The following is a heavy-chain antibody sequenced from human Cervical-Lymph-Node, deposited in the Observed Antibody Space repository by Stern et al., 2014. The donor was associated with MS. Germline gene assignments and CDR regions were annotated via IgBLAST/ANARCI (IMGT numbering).Heavy chain of an antibody. Sequence: VKLLQPGAEVKKPGESLKISCKGSGYSFTANWIAWVRQMPGKGLEWMGIIYPVDSDTRYSPSFHGQLTISADNSISAAYLQWSSLKASDTAMYYCARDYGDYAFDYWGQGTLVTVSS. CDR1: GYSFTANW. V-gene: IGHV5-51*01. D-gene: IGHD4-17*01. CDR2: IYPVDSDT. J-gene: IGHJ4*02. CDR3: ARDYGDYAFDY.